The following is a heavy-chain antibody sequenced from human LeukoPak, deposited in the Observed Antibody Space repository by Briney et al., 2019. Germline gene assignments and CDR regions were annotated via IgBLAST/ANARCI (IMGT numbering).Heavy chain of an antibody. Sequence: PGRSLRLSCAASGLTFSSYGMHWVRQAPGKGLEWVANTWYDGSKKYYADSVKGRFTISRDNSKNTLYLQMNSLRAEDTAVYYCARDGIHYGSGESWFDPWGQGTLVTVSS. CDR1: GLTFSSYG. CDR2: TWYDGSKK. D-gene: IGHD3-10*01. J-gene: IGHJ5*02. CDR3: ARDGIHYGSGESWFDP. V-gene: IGHV3-33*01.